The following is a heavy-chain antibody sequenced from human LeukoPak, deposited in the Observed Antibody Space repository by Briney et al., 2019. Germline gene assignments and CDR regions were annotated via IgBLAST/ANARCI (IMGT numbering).Heavy chain of an antibody. CDR3: AEDLKYSGSCRAFDY. V-gene: IGHV3-23*01. CDR2: ISGSGVST. D-gene: IGHD1-26*01. J-gene: IGHJ4*02. CDR1: GFTFSSYA. Sequence: PGGSLRLSCAASGFTFSSYAMAWVRQAPGKGLEWVSGISGSGVSTFYADSVKGRFIISRDNSKNTVYLQMNSLRAEDTAVYYCAEDLKYSGSCRAFDYCGQGTLVTVSS.